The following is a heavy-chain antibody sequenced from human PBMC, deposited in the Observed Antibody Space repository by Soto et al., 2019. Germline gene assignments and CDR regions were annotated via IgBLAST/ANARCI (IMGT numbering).Heavy chain of an antibody. CDR3: ARVDRRDGYNAFDY. D-gene: IGHD5-12*01. J-gene: IGHJ4*02. CDR2: ISYDGSNK. CDR1: GFTFSSYA. Sequence: GGSLRLSCAASGFTFSSYAMHWVRQAPGKGLEWVAVISYDGSNKYYADSVKGRFTISRDNSKNTLYLQMNSLRAEDTAVYYCARVDRRDGYNAFDYWGQGPLLTVSS. V-gene: IGHV3-30-3*01.